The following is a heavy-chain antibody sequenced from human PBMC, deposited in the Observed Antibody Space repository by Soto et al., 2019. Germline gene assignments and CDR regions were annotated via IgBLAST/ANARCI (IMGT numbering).Heavy chain of an antibody. CDR2: IYSGGST. J-gene: IGHJ6*02. CDR3: SRGGSPYYDFWSGPHGMDV. CDR1: GFTVSSNY. V-gene: IGHV3-53*01. D-gene: IGHD3-3*01. Sequence: GGSLRLSCAASGFTVSSNYMSWVRQAPGKGLEWVSVIYSGGSTYYADSVKGRFTISRDNSKNTLYLQMNSLRAEDTAVYYCSRGGSPYYDFWSGPHGMDVWGQGTTVTVSS.